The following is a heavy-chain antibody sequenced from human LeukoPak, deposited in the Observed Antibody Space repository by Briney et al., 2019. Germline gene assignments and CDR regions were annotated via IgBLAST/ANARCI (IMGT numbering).Heavy chain of an antibody. CDR2: IYYSGST. CDR1: GGSISSSSYY. Sequence: SETLSLTCTVSGGSISSSSYYWGWIRQPPGKGLEWIGSIYYSGSTYYNPSLKSRVTISVDKSKNQFSLKLSSVTAADTAVYYCARERQLLEGFQYYHYYMDVWGKGTTVTVSS. CDR3: ARERQLLEGFQYYHYYMDV. V-gene: IGHV4-39*07. J-gene: IGHJ6*03. D-gene: IGHD2-2*01.